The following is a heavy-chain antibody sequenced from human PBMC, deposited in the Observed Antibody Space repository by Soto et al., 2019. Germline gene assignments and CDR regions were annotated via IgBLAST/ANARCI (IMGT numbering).Heavy chain of an antibody. J-gene: IGHJ6*02. Sequence: QVQLQQWGAGLLKPSETLSLTCAVYGGSFSGYYWSWIRQPPGKGLEWIGEINHSGRTNYNPSLNSRVTISVDTSKNQFSLKLSSVTAADTAVYYCARESRGYYYYGMDVWGQGTTVTVSS. CDR3: ARESRGYYYYGMDV. V-gene: IGHV4-34*01. CDR1: GGSFSGYY. CDR2: INHSGRT.